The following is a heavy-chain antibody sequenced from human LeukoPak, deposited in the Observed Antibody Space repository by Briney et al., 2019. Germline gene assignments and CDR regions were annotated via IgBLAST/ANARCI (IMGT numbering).Heavy chain of an antibody. D-gene: IGHD5-12*01. CDR2: IIPIFGTA. CDR1: GGTFSSYA. CDR3: ARSSDIVATIGYNWFDP. J-gene: IGHJ5*02. Sequence: ASEKVSCKASGGTFSSYAISWVRQAPGQGLEWMGGIIPIFGTANYAQKFQGRVTITADESTSTAYMELSSLRSEDTAVYYCARSSDIVATIGYNWFDPWGQGTLVTVSS. V-gene: IGHV1-69*13.